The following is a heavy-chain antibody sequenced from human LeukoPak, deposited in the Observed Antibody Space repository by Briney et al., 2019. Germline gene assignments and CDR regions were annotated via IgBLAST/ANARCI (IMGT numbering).Heavy chain of an antibody. CDR2: IFHTGST. D-gene: IGHD6-13*01. CDR3: AKLSRGSSSDN. V-gene: IGHV4-59*08. Sequence: SETLSLTCTVSGVSISSYYWNWVRQPPGKGLEWIGYIFHTGSTNYNPSLKSRVTISVDTSKNQFSLKLSSVTAADTAVYYCAKLSRGSSSDNWGQGTLVTVSS. J-gene: IGHJ4*02. CDR1: GVSISSYY.